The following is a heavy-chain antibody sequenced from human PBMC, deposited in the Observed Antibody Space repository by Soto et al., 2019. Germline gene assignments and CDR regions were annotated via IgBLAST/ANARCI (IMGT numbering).Heavy chain of an antibody. CDR3: ARDIREYGYGYRSYYYYGMDV. J-gene: IGHJ6*02. V-gene: IGHV1-69*06. D-gene: IGHD5-18*01. Sequence: GASVKVSCKASGGTFSSYAISWVRQAPGQGLEWMGGIIPIFGTANYAQKFQGRVTITADKSTSTAYMELSSLRSEDSAVYYCARDIREYGYGYRSYYYYGMDVWGQGTTVTVSS. CDR2: IIPIFGTA. CDR1: GGTFSSYA.